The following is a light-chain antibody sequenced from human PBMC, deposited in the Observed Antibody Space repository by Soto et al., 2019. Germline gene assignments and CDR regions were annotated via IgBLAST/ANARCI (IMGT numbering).Light chain of an antibody. CDR2: GAS. J-gene: IGKJ2*01. V-gene: IGKV3-15*01. CDR1: QSVSSN. Sequence: EIVMTQSPSTLSVSPGERATLSFRASQSVSSNLAWYQQKPGQAPRLLIYGASTRATGIPARFSGSGSGTEFTLTISSLQSEDFAVYYRQQYNNWPPYTFGQGTKLEIK. CDR3: QQYNNWPPYT.